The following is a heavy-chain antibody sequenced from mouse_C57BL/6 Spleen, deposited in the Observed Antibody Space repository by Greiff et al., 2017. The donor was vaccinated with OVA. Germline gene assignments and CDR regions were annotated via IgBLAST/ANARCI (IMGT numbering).Heavy chain of an antibody. V-gene: IGHV2-2*01. D-gene: IGHD2-2*01. CDR2: IWSGGST. CDR1: GFSLTSYG. J-gene: IGHJ2*01. Sequence: VQLVESGPGLVQPSQSLSITCTVSGFSLTSYGVHWVRQSPGKGLEWLGVIWSGGSTDYNAAFISRLSISKDNSKSQVFFKMNSLQADDTAIYYCARNGYDGAYYFDYWGQGTTLTVSS. CDR3: ARNGYDGAYYFDY.